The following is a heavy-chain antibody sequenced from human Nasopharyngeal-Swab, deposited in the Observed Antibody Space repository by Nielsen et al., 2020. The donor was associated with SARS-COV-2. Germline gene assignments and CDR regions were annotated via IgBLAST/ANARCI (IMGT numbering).Heavy chain of an antibody. CDR1: GVTFNIYA. V-gene: IGHV3-23*01. D-gene: IGHD3-10*01. J-gene: IGHJ3*01. Sequence: GSLRLSCAASGVTFNIYAMAWGRRAPGRGLEWVSAISASGGSTYYRNSVKGRFSISRDNSKNTLFLQMNSLTVDDTALYYCAKDDVVRGDAFDFWGQGTMVTVSS. CDR3: AKDDVVRGDAFDF. CDR2: ISASGGST.